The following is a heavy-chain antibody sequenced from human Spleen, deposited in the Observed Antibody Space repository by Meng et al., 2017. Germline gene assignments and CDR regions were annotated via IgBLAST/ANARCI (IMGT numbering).Heavy chain of an antibody. J-gene: IGHJ4*02. D-gene: IGHD5-18*01. CDR1: GFTFSSYA. Sequence: GESLKISCAASGFTFSSYAMHWVRQAPGKGLEWVAVISYDGSNKYYADSVKGRFTISRDNSKNTLYLQMNSLKTEDTAVYYCTASGYSYGSDYWGQGTLVTVSS. V-gene: IGHV3-30*04. CDR3: TASGYSYGSDY. CDR2: ISYDGSNK.